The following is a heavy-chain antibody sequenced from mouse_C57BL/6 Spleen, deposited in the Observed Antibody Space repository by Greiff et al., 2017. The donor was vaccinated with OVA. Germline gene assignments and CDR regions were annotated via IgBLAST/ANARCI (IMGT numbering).Heavy chain of an antibody. J-gene: IGHJ4*01. D-gene: IGHD2-1*01. CDR2: IYPGSGNT. CDR1: GYSFTSYY. Sequence: QVQLKESGPELVKPGASVKISCKASGYSFTSYYIHWVKQRPGQGLEWIGWIYPGSGNTKYNEKFKGKATLTADTSSSTAYMQLSSLTSEDSAVYYCARKDGNYHYAMDYWGQGTSVTVSS. V-gene: IGHV1-66*01. CDR3: ARKDGNYHYAMDY.